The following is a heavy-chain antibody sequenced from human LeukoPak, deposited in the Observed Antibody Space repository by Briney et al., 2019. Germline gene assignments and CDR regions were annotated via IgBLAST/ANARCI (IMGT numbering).Heavy chain of an antibody. V-gene: IGHV4-39*01. D-gene: IGHD4/OR15-4a*01. Sequence: PSETLSLTCTISAAYISSSSYHWGWNRQSPGKGLEWIGSIYYGQTIYYNPSLNSRVTISVVTSKDQFTLQLNSVTAADTAVYYCVRHDGRGGATMGAFDSWGQGSLVTVSS. CDR1: AAYISSSSYH. CDR2: IYYGQTI. J-gene: IGHJ5*01. CDR3: VRHDGRGGATMGAFDS.